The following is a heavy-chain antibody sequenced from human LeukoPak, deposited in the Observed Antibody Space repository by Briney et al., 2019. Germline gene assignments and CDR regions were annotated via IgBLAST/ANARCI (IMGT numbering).Heavy chain of an antibody. D-gene: IGHD3-10*01. CDR3: ARVVLRAVYVDY. J-gene: IGHJ4*02. V-gene: IGHV4-4*07. Sequence: PSETLSLTCTVSGGSISSYYWSWIRQPAGKGLEWIGRIYTSGSTGYNPSLKSRVTISVDTSKNQFSLELSTVTAADTAVYYCARVVLRAVYVDYWGQGTLVTVSS. CDR1: GGSISSYY. CDR2: IYTSGST.